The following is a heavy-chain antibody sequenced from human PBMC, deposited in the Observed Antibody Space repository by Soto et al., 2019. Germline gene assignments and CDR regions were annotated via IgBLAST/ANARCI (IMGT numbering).Heavy chain of an antibody. CDR3: ARFGSIAVTLFDY. J-gene: IGHJ4*02. CDR2: IYSSGST. D-gene: IGHD6-19*01. CDR1: GGSISSDY. Sequence: SETLSLTCTVSGGSISSDYWNWIWQPQGKGLEWIGYIYSSGSTNYNPSLKSRLTMSVDTSKNQFSLNLTSVTAADTAVYYCARFGSIAVTLFDYWGQGVLVTVS. V-gene: IGHV4-59*08.